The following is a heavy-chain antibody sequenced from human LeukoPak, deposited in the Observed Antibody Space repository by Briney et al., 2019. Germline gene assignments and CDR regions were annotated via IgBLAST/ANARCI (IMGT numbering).Heavy chain of an antibody. CDR1: GGSISSGGYY. J-gene: IGHJ4*02. Sequence: SETLSLTCTVSGGSISSGGYYWSWIRQPPGKGLEWIGYIYYSGSTNYNPSLKSRVTISVDTSKNQFSLKLSSVSAADTAVYYCARGTTTLIYFGFWGQGTLVTVSS. D-gene: IGHD4-17*01. V-gene: IGHV4-61*08. CDR3: ARGTTTLIYFGF. CDR2: IYYSGST.